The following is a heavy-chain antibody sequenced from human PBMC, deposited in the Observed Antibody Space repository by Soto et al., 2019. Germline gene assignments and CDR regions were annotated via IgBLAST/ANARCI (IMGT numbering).Heavy chain of an antibody. Sequence: EVQLVESGGGLVQPGGSLRLSCAASGFTFSSYWMSWVRQAPGKGLEWVANIKQDGSEKYYVDSVKGRFTISRDNAKNSLYLQMNSLRAEDTAVYYCASQSGIVVVPAATNNWFDPWGQGTLVTVSS. D-gene: IGHD2-2*01. V-gene: IGHV3-7*03. J-gene: IGHJ5*02. CDR2: IKQDGSEK. CDR3: ASQSGIVVVPAATNNWFDP. CDR1: GFTFSSYW.